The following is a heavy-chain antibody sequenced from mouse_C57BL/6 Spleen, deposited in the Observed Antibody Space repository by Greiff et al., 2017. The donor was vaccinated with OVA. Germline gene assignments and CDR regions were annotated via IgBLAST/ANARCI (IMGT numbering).Heavy chain of an antibody. D-gene: IGHD1-1*01. Sequence: QVQLQQPGTELVKPGASVKLSCKASGYTFTSYWMHWVKQRPGQGLEWIGNINPSNGGTNYNEKFKSKATLTVDKSSSTAYMQLSSLTSEDSAVYYCARNRPTTVVATGYFDVWGTGTTVTVSS. J-gene: IGHJ1*03. CDR3: ARNRPTTVVATGYFDV. CDR1: GYTFTSYW. V-gene: IGHV1-53*01. CDR2: INPSNGGT.